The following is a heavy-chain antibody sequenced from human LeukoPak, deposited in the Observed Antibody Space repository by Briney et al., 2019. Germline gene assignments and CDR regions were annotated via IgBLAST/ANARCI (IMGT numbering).Heavy chain of an antibody. CDR1: GGTFSSYA. D-gene: IGHD2-2*01. Sequence: ASVKVSCKASGGTFSSYAISWVRQAPGQGLEWMGRIIPILGIANYAQKFQGRVTITADKSTSTAYMELRSLRSDDTAVYYCARGVVVPAAMVYYYYGMDVWGQGTTVTVSS. J-gene: IGHJ6*02. V-gene: IGHV1-69*04. CDR3: ARGVVVPAAMVYYYYGMDV. CDR2: IIPILGIA.